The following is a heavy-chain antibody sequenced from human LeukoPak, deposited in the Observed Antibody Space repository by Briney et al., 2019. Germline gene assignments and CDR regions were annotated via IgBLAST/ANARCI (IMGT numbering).Heavy chain of an antibody. J-gene: IGHJ4*02. CDR3: ATFSPLRAFDF. Sequence: PGGSLRLSCAASEFTVSSNYMNCVRQAPGKGLEWVSFIYSGGSTYYADSVRGRFTISRDSSKNTLYLQMNSLRAEDTAVYFCATFSPLRAFDFWGQGTLVTVSS. D-gene: IGHD3-16*01. CDR1: EFTVSSNY. CDR2: IYSGGST. V-gene: IGHV3-66*01.